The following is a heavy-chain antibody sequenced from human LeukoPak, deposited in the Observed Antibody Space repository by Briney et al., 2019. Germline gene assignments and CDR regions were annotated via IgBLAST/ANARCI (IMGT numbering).Heavy chain of an antibody. J-gene: IGHJ3*02. CDR1: GGSISSSSYY. V-gene: IGHV4-39*07. CDR2: IHYSGST. Sequence: SETLSLTCTVSGGSISSSSYYWGWIRQPPGKGLEWIGSIHYSGSTYYNPSLKSRVTTSVDTSKNQFSLKLSSVTAADTAVYYCARVGYYARAFDIWGQGTMVTVSS. D-gene: IGHD3-10*01. CDR3: ARVGYYARAFDI.